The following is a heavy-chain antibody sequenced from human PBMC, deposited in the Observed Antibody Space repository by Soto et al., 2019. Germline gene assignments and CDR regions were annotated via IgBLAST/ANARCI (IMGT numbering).Heavy chain of an antibody. V-gene: IGHV1-2*02. D-gene: IGHD2-8*01. CDR3: ARVPTNAYVRVPGDY. J-gene: IGHJ4*02. CDR2: INPNSGGT. CDR1: GYTFTGYY. Sequence: ASVKVSCKASGYTFTGYYMHWVRQAPGQGLEWMGWINPNSGGTNYAQKFQGRVTMTRDTSISTAYMELSRLRSDDTAVYYCARVPTNAYVRVPGDYWGQGTMVTVYS.